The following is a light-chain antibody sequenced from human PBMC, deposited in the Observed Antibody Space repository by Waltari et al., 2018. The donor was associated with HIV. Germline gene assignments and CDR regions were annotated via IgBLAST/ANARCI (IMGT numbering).Light chain of an antibody. J-gene: IGLJ1*01. CDR1: NIGSKN. Sequence: LSVSVALGQTARITCGGDNIGSKNVHWYQQKPGQAPVLVIYRNTNRPSGIPERFSGSNSGNTATLTITRAQVGDEADYYCHVWDRATGVFGTGTTVTVL. CDR2: RNT. V-gene: IGLV3-9*01. CDR3: HVWDRATGV.